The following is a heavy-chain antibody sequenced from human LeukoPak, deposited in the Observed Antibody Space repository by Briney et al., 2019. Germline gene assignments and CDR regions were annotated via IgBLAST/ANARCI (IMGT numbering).Heavy chain of an antibody. Sequence: PGGSLRLSCAASGFTFSSYGMHWVRQAPGKGLEWVAVISYDGSNKYYADSVKGRFTISRDNSKNTLYLQMNSLRAEDTAVYYCARGHCSGGSCFDYWGQGTLVTVSS. CDR2: ISYDGSNK. CDR3: ARGHCSGGSCFDY. D-gene: IGHD2-15*01. J-gene: IGHJ4*02. CDR1: GFTFSSYG. V-gene: IGHV3-30*03.